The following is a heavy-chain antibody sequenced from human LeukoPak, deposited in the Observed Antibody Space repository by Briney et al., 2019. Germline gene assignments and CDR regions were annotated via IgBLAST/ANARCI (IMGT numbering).Heavy chain of an antibody. CDR1: GFIFSTCA. V-gene: IGHV3-23*01. Sequence: GGSLRLSCAASGFIFSTCAMNWVRQAPGKGLEWVSAISGSGGTTYYADSVKGRFTISRDNSKNTLYLQMNSLRAEDTAVYYCAKDRSSSSWFDGSDLWGQGTMVTVSS. CDR2: ISGSGGTT. J-gene: IGHJ3*01. D-gene: IGHD6-13*01. CDR3: AKDRSSSSWFDGSDL.